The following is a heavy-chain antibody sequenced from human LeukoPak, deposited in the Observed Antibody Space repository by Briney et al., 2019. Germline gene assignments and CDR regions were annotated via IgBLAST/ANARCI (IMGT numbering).Heavy chain of an antibody. J-gene: IGHJ4*02. CDR3: ARGALPIVVVIKGGYYFDY. Sequence: PSETLSLTCTVSGGSISSSSYYCGWIRQPPGKGLEWIGSIYYSGSTYYNPSLKSRVTISVDTSKNQFSLKLSSVTAADTAVYYCARGALPIVVVIKGGYYFDYWGQGTLVTVSS. CDR2: IYYSGST. D-gene: IGHD3-22*01. V-gene: IGHV4-39*01. CDR1: GGSISSSSYY.